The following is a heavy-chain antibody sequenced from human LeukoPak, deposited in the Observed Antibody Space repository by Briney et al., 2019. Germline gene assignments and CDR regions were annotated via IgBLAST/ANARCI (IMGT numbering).Heavy chain of an antibody. Sequence: SETLSLTCAVYGGSFSGYYWSWIRQPPGKGLEWIGEIKHSGNTNYNPSLKSRVTISVDTSKNQFSLKLSSVTAADTAVYYCASLIAVAGKNDYWGQGTLVTVSS. CDR2: IKHSGNT. V-gene: IGHV4-34*01. D-gene: IGHD6-13*01. CDR3: ASLIAVAGKNDY. J-gene: IGHJ4*02. CDR1: GGSFSGYY.